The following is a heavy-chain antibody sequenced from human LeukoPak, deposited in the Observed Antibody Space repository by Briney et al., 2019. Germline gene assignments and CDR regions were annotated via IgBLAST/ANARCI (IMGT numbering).Heavy chain of an antibody. CDR1: GGSFIGYD. Sequence: SETLSLTCAVYGGSFIGYDWTWIRQPPGKGLEWIGEINHSGGTNYNPSLTSRVTISVDTSKNQFSLKLSSVTAADTAVYYCASLARGGNWFDPWGQGTLVTVSS. V-gene: IGHV4-34*01. D-gene: IGHD6-6*01. CDR3: ASLARGGNWFDP. CDR2: INHSGGT. J-gene: IGHJ5*02.